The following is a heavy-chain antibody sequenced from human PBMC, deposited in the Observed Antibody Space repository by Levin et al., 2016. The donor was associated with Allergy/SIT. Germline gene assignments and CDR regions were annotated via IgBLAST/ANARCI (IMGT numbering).Heavy chain of an antibody. V-gene: IGHV4-34*01. J-gene: IGHJ5*02. Sequence: WIRQPPGKGLEWIGEINHSGSTNYNPSLKSRVTISVDTSKNQFSLKLSSVTAADTAVYYCARDAEAVPAAVNWFDPWGQGTLVTVSS. CDR3: ARDAEAVPAAVNWFDP. CDR2: INHSGST. D-gene: IGHD2-2*01.